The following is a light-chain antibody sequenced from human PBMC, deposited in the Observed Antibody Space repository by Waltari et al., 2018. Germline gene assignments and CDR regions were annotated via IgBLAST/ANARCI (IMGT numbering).Light chain of an antibody. CDR2: TNK. V-gene: IGLV1-44*01. CDR3: AAWDDSLNGPV. J-gene: IGLJ3*02. CDR1: TSNIGSNP. Sequence: QSVLTQPPSTSGTPGQRVTISCSGSTSNIGSNPVNWYQQVPETALKLLIHTNKQRPSGVPDRCSGSKSGTSASLAISGLQSEDEAHYYCAAWDDSLNGPVFGGGTKLTVL.